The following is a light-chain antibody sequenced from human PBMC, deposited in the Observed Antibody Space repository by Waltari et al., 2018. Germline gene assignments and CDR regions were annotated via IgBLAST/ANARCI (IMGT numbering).Light chain of an antibody. J-gene: IGKJ4*01. CDR3: QQYDNLPGT. Sequence: DIQMTQSPSSLSASAGDSVTIPCQASQDITSYLNWYRQKPGKAPQLLIYDASNLETGVPSRFSGSGSGTDFTFTISSLQPEDVATYYCQQYDNLPGTFGGGTKVEIK. CDR2: DAS. V-gene: IGKV1-33*01. CDR1: QDITSY.